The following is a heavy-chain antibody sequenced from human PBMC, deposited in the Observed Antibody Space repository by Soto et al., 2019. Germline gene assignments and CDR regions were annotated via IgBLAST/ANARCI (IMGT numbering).Heavy chain of an antibody. CDR1: GDSMSTYY. CDR3: ARESWPSSSSSGWFDP. CDR2: IYYSGTA. J-gene: IGHJ5*02. Sequence: SETLSRTCTVSGDSMSTYYWGWSRQPPGKALEWIGFIYYSGTANYNPSLKSRVTISVDTSKRQFSLKLTSVTAADTAVYYCARESWPSSSSSGWFDPWGQGTLVTVSS. D-gene: IGHD6-6*01. V-gene: IGHV4-59*01.